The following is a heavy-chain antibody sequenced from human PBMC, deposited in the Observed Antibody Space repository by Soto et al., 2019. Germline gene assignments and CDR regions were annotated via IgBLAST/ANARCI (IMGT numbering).Heavy chain of an antibody. J-gene: IGHJ4*02. D-gene: IGHD2-15*01. CDR1: GFTFDDYA. CDR3: AKGGPAGFCSGGRCYFDY. Sequence: EVQLVESGGGLVQPGRSLRLSCAASGFTFDDYAMHWVRRVPGKGLEWVSSISWKSNIIGYAVSVKGRFTISRDNAKNSLYLQMNSLRPKDTALYYCAKGGPAGFCSGGRCYFDYWGQGTLVTVSS. V-gene: IGHV3-9*01. CDR2: ISWKSNII.